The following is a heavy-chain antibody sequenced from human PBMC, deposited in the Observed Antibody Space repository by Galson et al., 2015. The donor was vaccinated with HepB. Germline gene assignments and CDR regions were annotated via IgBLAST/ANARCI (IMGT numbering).Heavy chain of an antibody. CDR1: GFTFSSYA. D-gene: IGHD6-13*01. Sequence: SLRLSCAASGFTFSSYAMHWVRQAPGKGLEWVAVISYDGSNKYYADSVKGRFTISRDNSKNTLYLQMNSLRAEDTAVYYCARARGSSSWYGYWGQGTLVTVSS. CDR2: ISYDGSNK. J-gene: IGHJ4*02. V-gene: IGHV3-30-3*01. CDR3: ARARGSSSWYGY.